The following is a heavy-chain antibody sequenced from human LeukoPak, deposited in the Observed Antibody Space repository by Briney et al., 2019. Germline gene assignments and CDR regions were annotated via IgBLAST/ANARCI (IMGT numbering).Heavy chain of an antibody. CDR1: GYSFTSYW. CDR3: ARTYDSSGYYIDY. CDR2: IYPGDSDT. V-gene: IGHV5-51*01. J-gene: IGHJ4*02. D-gene: IGHD3-22*01. Sequence: GASLQISCKGSGYSFTSYWIGWVRQVPGKGLEWMGIIYPGDSDTRYSPSFQGQVTMSVDKSISTAYLQWSSLKASDTAMYYCARTYDSSGYYIDYWGQGTLVTVSS.